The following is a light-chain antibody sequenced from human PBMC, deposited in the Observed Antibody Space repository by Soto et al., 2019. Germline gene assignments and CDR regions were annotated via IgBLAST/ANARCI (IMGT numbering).Light chain of an antibody. V-gene: IGKV3-20*01. CDR2: GAS. CDR1: QSVSNNY. J-gene: IGKJ1*01. CDR3: QHYNSYSEA. Sequence: ETVLTKPPGTLSHSPAARTTLSCRASQSVSNNYLAWYQQKPGQAPRLLIYGASNRATGIPDWFSGSGAGTEFTLTISILQPDDVATYCCQHYNSYSEAFGQGTEVDIK.